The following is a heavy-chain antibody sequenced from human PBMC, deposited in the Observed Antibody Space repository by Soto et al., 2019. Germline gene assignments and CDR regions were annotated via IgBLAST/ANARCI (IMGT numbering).Heavy chain of an antibody. CDR2: IYHTGST. D-gene: IGHD1-1*01. J-gene: IGHJ4*02. CDR3: ARATGTLRSRNCDY. Sequence: SETLSLTCSVSGGSISTVGHYWTWIRQPPGKGLEWIGSIYHTGSTYYSKSLRSRLTMSVDTSKSQFTLRLSSVTAADTAVYYCARATGTLRSRNCDYWGQGSLVTVSS. V-gene: IGHV4-31*03. CDR1: GGSISTVGHY.